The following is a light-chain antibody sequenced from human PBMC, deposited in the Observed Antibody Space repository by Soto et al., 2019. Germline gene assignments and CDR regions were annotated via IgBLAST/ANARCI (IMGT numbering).Light chain of an antibody. V-gene: IGKV1-9*01. J-gene: IGKJ4*01. Sequence: IQLTQSPSSLSASVGDRVTVTCRASRGISSFFAWYQLKPGKAPKLLIYTASTLQTGVPSRFSGSGSGTDFTLTISSLQTEDFATYYCQQLYTYPLTFGGGTKVEIK. CDR2: TAS. CDR1: RGISSF. CDR3: QQLYTYPLT.